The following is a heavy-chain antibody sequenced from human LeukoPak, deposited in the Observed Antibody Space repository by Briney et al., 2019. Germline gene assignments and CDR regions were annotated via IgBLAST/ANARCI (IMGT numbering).Heavy chain of an antibody. J-gene: IGHJ6*02. V-gene: IGHV3-7*01. Sequence: GGSLRLSCAVSGFTFSSCWMSWVRQAPGKGLEWVANIKQDGSEKYYVDSVKGRFTISRDNAKNSLYLQMNSLRAEDTAVYYCAREITAGTTRGPYYYGMDVWGQGTTVTVSS. CDR2: IKQDGSEK. D-gene: IGHD1-7*01. CDR1: GFTFSSCW. CDR3: AREITAGTTRGPYYYGMDV.